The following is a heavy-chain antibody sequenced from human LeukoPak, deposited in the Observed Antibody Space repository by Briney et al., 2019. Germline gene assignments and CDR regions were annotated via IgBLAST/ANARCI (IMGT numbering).Heavy chain of an antibody. J-gene: IGHJ4*02. CDR2: IYYSGST. Sequence: SETLSLICTVSGGSISSYYWSWIRQPPGKGLEWIGYIYYSGSTNYNPSLKSRVTISVDTSKNQFSLKLSSVTAADTAVYYCARAPQRSGSYFDYWGQGTLVTVSS. CDR3: ARAPQRSGSYFDY. V-gene: IGHV4-59*01. D-gene: IGHD1-26*01. CDR1: GGSISSYY.